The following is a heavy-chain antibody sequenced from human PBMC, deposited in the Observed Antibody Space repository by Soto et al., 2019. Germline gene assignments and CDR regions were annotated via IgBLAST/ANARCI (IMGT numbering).Heavy chain of an antibody. Sequence: AGSLRLSCAVSGFPFSSYAMSWVRQAPGKGLEWVSAISGSGGSTYYADSVKGRFTISRDNSKNTLYLQMNSLRAEDTAVYYCAKDLIGGEDIVVVVAATRLGSDYWGQGTLVTVSS. J-gene: IGHJ4*02. CDR2: ISGSGGST. CDR1: GFPFSSYA. CDR3: AKDLIGGEDIVVVVAATRLGSDY. V-gene: IGHV3-23*01. D-gene: IGHD2-15*01.